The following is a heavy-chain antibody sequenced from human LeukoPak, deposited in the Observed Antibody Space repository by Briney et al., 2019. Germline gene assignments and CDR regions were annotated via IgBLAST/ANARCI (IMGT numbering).Heavy chain of an antibody. V-gene: IGHV1-2*02. J-gene: IGHJ4*02. Sequence: GASVKVSCKASGYTFTGYYMHWVRQAPGQGLEWMGWINPNSGGTNYAQKFQGRVTMTRDTSISTAYMELSRLRSDDTAVYYCARVSCSGGSCYSAYWGQGTLVTVSS. CDR3: ARVSCSGGSCYSAY. CDR2: INPNSGGT. CDR1: GYTFTGYY. D-gene: IGHD2-15*01.